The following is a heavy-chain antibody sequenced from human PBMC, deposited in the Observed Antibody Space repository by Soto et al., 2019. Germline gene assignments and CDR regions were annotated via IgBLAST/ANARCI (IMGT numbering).Heavy chain of an antibody. CDR3: AREENCSDGICYSEYFQR. J-gene: IGHJ1*01. CDR1: GYIFTAYS. V-gene: IGHV1-46*01. D-gene: IGHD2-15*01. CDR2: VNPSGGST. Sequence: VKVSCKASGYIFTAYSMHWVRQAPGQGLEWMGVVNPSGGSTNYAQKFQGRITMTRDTSTSTVYMDLSSLTSEDAAVYYCAREENCSDGICYSEYFQRWGQGTLVTVSS.